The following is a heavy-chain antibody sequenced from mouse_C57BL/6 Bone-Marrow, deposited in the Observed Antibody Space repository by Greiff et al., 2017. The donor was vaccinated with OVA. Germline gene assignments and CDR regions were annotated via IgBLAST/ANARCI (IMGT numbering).Heavy chain of an antibody. J-gene: IGHJ4*01. D-gene: IGHD3-3*01. CDR3: TKGLYYYAMDY. CDR1: GFNIKDDY. V-gene: IGHV14-4*01. Sequence: VQLQQSGAELVRPGASVKLSCTASGFNIKDDYMHWVKQRPEQGLEWIGWIDPENGDTEYASKFQGKATITADTSSNTAYLQLSSLTSEDTAVYYFTKGLYYYAMDYWGQGTSVTVSS. CDR2: IDPENGDT.